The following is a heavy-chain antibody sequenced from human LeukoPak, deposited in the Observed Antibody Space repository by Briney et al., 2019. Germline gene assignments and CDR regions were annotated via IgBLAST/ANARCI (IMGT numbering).Heavy chain of an antibody. CDR2: ISGSGGST. CDR1: GFTFDSYG. D-gene: IGHD2-2*01. V-gene: IGHV3-23*01. J-gene: IGHJ3*02. CDR3: AKGWGAYCRSTSCPSENDAFDI. Sequence: HPGGSLRLSCAASGFTFDSYGMSWVRQAPGKGLEWVSAISGSGGSTYYADSVKGRFTISRDNSKNTLYLQMNSLRAEDTAVYYCAKGWGAYCRSTSCPSENDAFDIWGQGTMVTVSS.